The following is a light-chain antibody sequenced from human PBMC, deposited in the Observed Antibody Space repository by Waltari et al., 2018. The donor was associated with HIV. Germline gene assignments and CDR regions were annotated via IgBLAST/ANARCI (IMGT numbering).Light chain of an antibody. CDR1: RSNRLAGYV. Sequence: QSVLPQPPSVSGAPVQTVTIPCTGSRSNRLAGYVVHGYQQLPGRAPRPLHHANDNRPPGVPERFSGSKSGTSASLTISGLQAEDDADYFRQSFDIRLRNWVFGGGARVTVL. V-gene: IGLV1-40*01. J-gene: IGLJ3*02. CDR2: AND. CDR3: QSFDIRLRNWV.